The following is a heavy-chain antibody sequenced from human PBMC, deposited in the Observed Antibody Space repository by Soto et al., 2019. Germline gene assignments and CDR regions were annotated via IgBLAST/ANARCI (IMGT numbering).Heavy chain of an antibody. CDR2: FDPEDGET. J-gene: IGHJ6*02. CDR1: GYTLTELS. V-gene: IGHV1-24*01. Sequence: ASVKVSCKVSGYTLTELSMHCVRQAPGKGLEWMGGFDPEDGETIYAQKFQGRVTMTEDTSTDTAYVELSSLRSEDTAVYYCATEGAPLGGMDVWGQGTTVTVSS. CDR3: ATEGAPLGGMDV. D-gene: IGHD1-26*01.